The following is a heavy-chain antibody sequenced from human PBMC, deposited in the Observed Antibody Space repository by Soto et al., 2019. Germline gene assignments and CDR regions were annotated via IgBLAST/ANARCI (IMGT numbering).Heavy chain of an antibody. V-gene: IGHV3-48*02. CDR3: GRNILAGDGREAFDI. CDR1: GFTFSSYS. J-gene: IGHJ3*02. D-gene: IGHD7-27*01. CDR2: IDTSGSTT. Sequence: EVQLVESGGGLVQPGGSLRLSCAASGFTFSSYSMSWVRQGPGKGLEWVSYIDTSGSTTYYADSVKGRCAISRDNAKHALYLPANRPRDEDASVHYLGRNILAGDGREAFDIWGQGAMVTVSS.